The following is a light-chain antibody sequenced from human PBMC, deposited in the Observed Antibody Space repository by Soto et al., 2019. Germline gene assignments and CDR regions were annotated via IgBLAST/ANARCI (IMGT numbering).Light chain of an antibody. CDR1: QTVSXSY. J-gene: IGKJ4*01. CDR3: QQYGSSPLT. Sequence: EIVLTQSPGTLSLSPGERATLSCRASQTVSXSYLAWYQQKPGQAPRLLIYGASSRATGIPDRISGSGSGTDFTLTISRLEPEDFAVYFCQQYGSSPLTFGGGTKVEIK. CDR2: GAS. V-gene: IGKV3-20*01.